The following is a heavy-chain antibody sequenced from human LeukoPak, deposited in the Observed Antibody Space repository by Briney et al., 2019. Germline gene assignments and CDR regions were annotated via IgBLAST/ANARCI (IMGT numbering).Heavy chain of an antibody. V-gene: IGHV3-23*01. J-gene: IGHJ5*02. Sequence: GGSLGLSCTASGIVFSRTAMNWARQSPGGGLEWLSAISGGGERTFYADSVRGRFTISRDNSKNMVYLQMNSLRVDDTAIYYCGKDGGQYSSGPEFDPRGQGDLVTVPS. CDR1: GIVFSRTA. CDR2: ISGGGERT. D-gene: IGHD6-19*01. CDR3: GKDGGQYSSGPEFDP.